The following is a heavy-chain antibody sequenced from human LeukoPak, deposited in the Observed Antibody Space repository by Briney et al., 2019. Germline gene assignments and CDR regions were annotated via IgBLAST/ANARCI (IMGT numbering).Heavy chain of an antibody. V-gene: IGHV3-30-3*01. CDR1: GFTFSSYA. Sequence: GGSLRLSCAASGFTFSSYAMHWVRQAPGKGLEWVAVISYDGSNKYYADSVKGRFTISRDDAKKLLHLQMNSLRAEDTAVYYCARDERQWELGAFDIWGQGTTVTVSS. CDR3: ARDERQWELGAFDI. CDR2: ISYDGSNK. D-gene: IGHD1-26*01. J-gene: IGHJ3*02.